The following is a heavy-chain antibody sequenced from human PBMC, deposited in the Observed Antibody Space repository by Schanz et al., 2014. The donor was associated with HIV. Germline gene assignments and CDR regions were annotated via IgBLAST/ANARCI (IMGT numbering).Heavy chain of an antibody. CDR2: ISVTGANT. Sequence: EVQLLESGGGLVLPGGSLRVSCAVSGFTLSGYTMSWVRQAPGKGLEWVSSISVTGANTYYADSVKGRFTISRDTSKKTLYLQMDSLRADDTAVYFCAIRTPMVTFGAFDIGGRGTWVTVSS. J-gene: IGHJ3*02. CDR3: AIRTPMVTFGAFDI. D-gene: IGHD5-18*01. V-gene: IGHV3-23*01. CDR1: GFTLSGYT.